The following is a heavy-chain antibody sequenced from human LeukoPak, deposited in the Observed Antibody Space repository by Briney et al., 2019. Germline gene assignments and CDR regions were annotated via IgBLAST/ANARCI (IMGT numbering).Heavy chain of an antibody. J-gene: IGHJ4*02. CDR1: GYTFTGNY. D-gene: IGHD4-17*01. V-gene: IGHV1-2*02. Sequence: ASVKVSCKASGYTFTGNYMHWVRQAAGQGLEWVGWINPNSGGTKYTQKFQGRVTLTRDTSISTAYMDLSRLRFDDTAVYFCARVGGDSGRGWDPADYWGQGTLVTVSS. CDR2: INPNSGGT. CDR3: ARVGGDSGRGWDPADY.